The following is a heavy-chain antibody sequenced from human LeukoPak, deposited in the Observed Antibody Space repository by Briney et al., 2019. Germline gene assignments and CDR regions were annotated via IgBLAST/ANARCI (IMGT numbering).Heavy chain of an antibody. CDR1: GGSISSGDYY. Sequence: PSQTLSLTCTVSGGSISSGDYYWSWIRQPPGKGLEWIGYIYYSGSTYYNPSLKSRVTISVDTSKNQFSLKLSSVTAADTAVYYCARGGPGHDAFDIWGQGTMVTVSS. CDR3: ARGGPGHDAFDI. V-gene: IGHV4-30-4*01. J-gene: IGHJ3*02. CDR2: IYYSGST.